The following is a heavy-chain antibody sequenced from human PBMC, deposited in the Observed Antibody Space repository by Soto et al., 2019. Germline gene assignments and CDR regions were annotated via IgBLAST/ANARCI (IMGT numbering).Heavy chain of an antibody. V-gene: IGHV1-46*01. CDR1: GYTFTSYY. D-gene: IGHD6-13*01. CDR2: INPSGGST. J-gene: IGHJ6*02. Sequence: VKVSCKASGYTFTSYYMHWVRQAPGQGLEWMGIINPSGGSTSYAQKFQGRVTMTRNTSISTAYMELSSLRSEDTAVYYCARIGSSWYHYYYYYGMDVWGQGTTVTVSS. CDR3: ARIGSSWYHYYYYYGMDV.